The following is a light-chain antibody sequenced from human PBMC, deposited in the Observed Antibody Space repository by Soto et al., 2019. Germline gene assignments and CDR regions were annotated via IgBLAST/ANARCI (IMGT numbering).Light chain of an antibody. J-gene: IGKJ5*01. CDR2: DAS. Sequence: DIQMTQSPSSVSASVGDTVTITCRASHYIDSWLAWYQQKPGKAPKLLIYDASRLGSGVPSTFSGSRSGTDFTLTITDLQPEDFATYYCQQAYSFPITFGQGTRLEIK. V-gene: IGKV1-12*01. CDR3: QQAYSFPIT. CDR1: HYIDSW.